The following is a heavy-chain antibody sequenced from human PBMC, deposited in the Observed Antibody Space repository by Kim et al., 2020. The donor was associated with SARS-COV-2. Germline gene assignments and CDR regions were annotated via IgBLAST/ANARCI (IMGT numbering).Heavy chain of an antibody. J-gene: IGHJ3*02. Sequence: ASVKVSCKASGYTFTSYYMHWVRQAPGQGLEWMGIINPSGGSTSYAQKFQGRVTMTRDTSTSTVYMELSSLRSEDTAVYYCARDMERLGEFGAFDIWGQGTMVTVSS. CDR1: GYTFTSYY. CDR2: INPSGGST. V-gene: IGHV1-46*01. D-gene: IGHD3-16*01. CDR3: ARDMERLGEFGAFDI.